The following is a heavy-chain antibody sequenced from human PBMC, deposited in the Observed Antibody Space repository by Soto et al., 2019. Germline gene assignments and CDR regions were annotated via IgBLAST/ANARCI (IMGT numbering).Heavy chain of an antibody. CDR2: ISASKGNT. D-gene: IGHD6-6*01. J-gene: IGHJ4*02. CDR3: ASRSGQLPYYFDY. CDR1: GFTFTNYG. Sequence: ASVKVSCKASGFTFTNYGITWVRQAPGQGLEWMGWISASKGNTNYAQKFQGRVTMATDTSTSTAYMELRSLRSDDMAVYYCASRSGQLPYYFDYWGQGTQVTVSS. V-gene: IGHV1-18*03.